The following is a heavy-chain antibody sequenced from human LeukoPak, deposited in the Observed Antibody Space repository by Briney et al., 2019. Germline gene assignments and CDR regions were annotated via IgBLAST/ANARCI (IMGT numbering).Heavy chain of an antibody. D-gene: IGHD3-3*01. Sequence: KSSETLSLTCAVYGGSFSGYSWSWIRQPPGKGLEWIGEINHSGSTNYNPSLKSRVTISVDTSKNQFSLKLSSVTAADTAVYYCARGDFWSGPGSHNWFDPWGQGTLVTVSS. CDR1: GGSFSGYS. V-gene: IGHV4-34*01. J-gene: IGHJ5*02. CDR3: ARGDFWSGPGSHNWFDP. CDR2: INHSGST.